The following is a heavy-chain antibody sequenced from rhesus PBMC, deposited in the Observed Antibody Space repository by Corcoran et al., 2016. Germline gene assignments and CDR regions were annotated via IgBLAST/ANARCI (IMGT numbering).Heavy chain of an antibody. Sequence: QVQLQESGPGLVKPSETLSLTCAVSGCSISGYYWNWLRQAPGKGLEGIGCSGGSSGSTYYNPALNSRVTISTDTPKNQFSLKLSSVTAADTAVYYGARRIGFCTGSGCYIDYWGQGVLVTVSS. D-gene: IGHD2-21*01. V-gene: IGHV4-165*02. CDR1: GCSISGYY. CDR3: ARRIGFCTGSGCYIDY. CDR2: SGGSSGST. J-gene: IGHJ4*01.